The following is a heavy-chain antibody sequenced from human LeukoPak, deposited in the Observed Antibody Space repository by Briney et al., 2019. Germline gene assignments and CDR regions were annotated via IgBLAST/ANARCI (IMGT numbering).Heavy chain of an antibody. CDR3: ARDRGSSRY. J-gene: IGHJ4*02. CDR2: IKQDGSEK. Sequence: PGGSLRLSCAASGLTFSSYWMSWVRQAPGKGLEWVANIKQDGSEKYYVDSVKGRFTISRDNAKNSLYLQMNSLRAEDTAVYYCARDRGSSRYWGQGTLVTVSS. V-gene: IGHV3-7*03. CDR1: GLTFSSYW. D-gene: IGHD2-2*01.